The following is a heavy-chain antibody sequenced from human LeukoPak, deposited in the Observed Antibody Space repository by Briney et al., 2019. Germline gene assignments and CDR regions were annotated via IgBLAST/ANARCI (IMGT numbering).Heavy chain of an antibody. CDR1: GYTFTSYY. D-gene: IGHD3-10*01. CDR3: ARGSNYYGSGTYFTGDY. J-gene: IGHJ4*02. V-gene: IGHV1-46*01. Sequence: GASVKVSCKASGYTFTSYYMHWVRQAPGQGLEWMGIINPSGGSTTYAQKFQGRLTMTRDTSTRTVHMELSSLRSEDTAVYYCARGSNYYGSGTYFTGDYWGQGTLVTVSS. CDR2: INPSGGST.